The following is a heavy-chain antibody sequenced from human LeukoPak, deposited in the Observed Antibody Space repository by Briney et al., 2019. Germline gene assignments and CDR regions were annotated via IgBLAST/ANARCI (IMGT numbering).Heavy chain of an antibody. Sequence: PSETLSLTCAVYGGSFSGYYWSWIRQPPGKGLEWIGYISYSGSTDYNPSLRSRVAISVDTSKNQFSLRLSSVTAADTAVYFCARSHPSWSYDSGSFFNYWGQGTLVTVSS. CDR1: GGSFSGYY. CDR3: ARSHPSWSYDSGSFFNY. CDR2: ISYSGST. D-gene: IGHD3-10*01. V-gene: IGHV4-59*01. J-gene: IGHJ4*02.